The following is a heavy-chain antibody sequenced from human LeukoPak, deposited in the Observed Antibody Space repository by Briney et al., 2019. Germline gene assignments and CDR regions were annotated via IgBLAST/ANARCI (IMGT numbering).Heavy chain of an antibody. CDR1: GYTFTSYG. CDR2: ISAYNGNT. Sequence: ASVKVSCKASGYTFTSYGISWVRHAPGQGLEWMGWISAYNGNTNYAQKLQGRVTMTTDTSTSTAYMELRSLRSDDTAVYYCARDSPDYYDSSGYYYYFDYWGQGTLVTVSS. J-gene: IGHJ4*02. V-gene: IGHV1-18*01. D-gene: IGHD3-22*01. CDR3: ARDSPDYYDSSGYYYYFDY.